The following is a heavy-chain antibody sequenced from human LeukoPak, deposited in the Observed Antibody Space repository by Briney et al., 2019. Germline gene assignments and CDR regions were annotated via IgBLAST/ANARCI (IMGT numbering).Heavy chain of an antibody. Sequence: GGSLRLSCAASGFTFSDYYMSWIRQAPGKGLEWVSYISNSARTIYYADSVKGRFTISRDNAENSLYLQMSTLRAEDTAVYYCARRNAYCSSASCSHASYFYYGMDVWGKGPRSPSRQ. CDR3: ARRNAYCSSASCSHASYFYYGMDV. D-gene: IGHD2-2*01. J-gene: IGHJ6*01. CDR1: GFTFSDYY. V-gene: IGHV3-11*01. CDR2: ISNSARTI.